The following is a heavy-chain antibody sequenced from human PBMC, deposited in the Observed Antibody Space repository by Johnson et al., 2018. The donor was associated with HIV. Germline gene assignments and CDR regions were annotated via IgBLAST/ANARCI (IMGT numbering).Heavy chain of an antibody. CDR1: GFTFSSYG. CDR3: TRPIVSTSEVFDL. J-gene: IGHJ3*01. D-gene: IGHD5/OR15-5a*01. V-gene: IGHV3-33*01. Sequence: VQLVESGGGVVQPGRSLRLSCAASGFTFSSYGMHWVRQAPGKGLEWVAVIWYDGSNKYYADSVKGRFTISRDNSKNSLYLQMNSLKIEDTAVYYCTRPIVSTSEVFDLWGQGTMVTVSS. CDR2: IWYDGSNK.